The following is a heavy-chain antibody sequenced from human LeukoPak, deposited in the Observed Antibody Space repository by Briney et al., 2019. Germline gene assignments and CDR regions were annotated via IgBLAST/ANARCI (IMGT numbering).Heavy chain of an antibody. Sequence: SETLSLTCTVSVGSISSHHWSWIRQPPGKGLEWIGYIYYSGSTNYNPSLKSRVTISVDTSKNQFSLKLSSVTAADTAVYYCARGGQRRTTNWFDPWGQGTLVTVSS. D-gene: IGHD2/OR15-2a*01. J-gene: IGHJ5*02. CDR3: ARGGQRRTTNWFDP. CDR2: IYYSGST. CDR1: VGSISSHH. V-gene: IGHV4-59*11.